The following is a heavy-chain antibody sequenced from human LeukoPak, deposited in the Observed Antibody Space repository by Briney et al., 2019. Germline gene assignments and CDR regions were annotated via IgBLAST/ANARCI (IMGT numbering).Heavy chain of an antibody. V-gene: IGHV4-59*01. CDR2: IYYSGST. D-gene: IGHD4-17*01. Sequence: PSETLSPTCTVSGGSISRYYWTWIRQPPGKGLEWIGYIYYSGSTNYNPSLKSRVTISVDTSKNQFSLKLSSVTAADTAVYYCARDRGYDDYDYAFDYWGQGTLVTVSS. CDR3: ARDRGYDDYDYAFDY. J-gene: IGHJ4*02. CDR1: GGSISRYY.